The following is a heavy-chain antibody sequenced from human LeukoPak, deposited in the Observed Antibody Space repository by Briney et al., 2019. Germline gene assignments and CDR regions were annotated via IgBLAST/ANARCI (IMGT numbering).Heavy chain of an antibody. Sequence: GGSLRLSRAASGFTFSRYWMHWVRQAPGKGLVWVSRINSDGSSTSYADSVKGRFTISRDNTKNSVYLQMSSLRAEDTAVYYCARTYGDMADYWGQGTLVTVSS. CDR1: GFTFSRYW. CDR3: ARTYGDMADY. CDR2: INSDGSST. V-gene: IGHV3-74*01. J-gene: IGHJ4*02. D-gene: IGHD4-17*01.